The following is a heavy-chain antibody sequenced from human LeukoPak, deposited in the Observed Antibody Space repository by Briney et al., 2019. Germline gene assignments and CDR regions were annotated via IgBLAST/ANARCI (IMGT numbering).Heavy chain of an antibody. CDR3: ANSYYCMDV. CDR1: GFPFSSYG. J-gene: IGHJ6*02. Sequence: GGSMRLSCGASGFPFSSYGMHWVHQAPGKGLEWVAVISYDGSNKYYADSVKGRFTISSDSSKNTLYLQMNSLRAEDTAVYYCANSYYCMDVWGQGTTVTVSS. CDR2: ISYDGSNK. V-gene: IGHV3-30*18.